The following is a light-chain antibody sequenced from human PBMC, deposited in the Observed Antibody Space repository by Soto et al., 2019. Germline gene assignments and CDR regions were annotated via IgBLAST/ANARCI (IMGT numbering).Light chain of an antibody. CDR3: HQDDNLSQT. J-gene: IGKJ3*01. CDR2: DAS. CDR1: HDIRDH. V-gene: IGKV1-33*01. Sequence: IQMTQSPSSLSASVGDRVTLTCQASHDIRDHLNWYQQKPGKPPKLLIYDASNLQTGVPSRFSGSGSGTDFTFTISSLQPEDIATYFFHQDDNLSQTFGPGNKVDI.